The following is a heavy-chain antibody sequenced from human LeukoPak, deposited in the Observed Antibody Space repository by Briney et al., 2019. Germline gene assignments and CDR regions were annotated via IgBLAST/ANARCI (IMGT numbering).Heavy chain of an antibody. J-gene: IGHJ5*02. CDR1: GGSISSYY. D-gene: IGHD6-13*01. V-gene: IGHV4-59*01. CDR2: IYYSGST. Sequence: SETLSLTCTVSGGSISSYYWSWIRQPPGKGLEWIGYIYYSGSTNYNPSLKSRVTISVDTSKNQFSLKLSSVTAADTAVYYCARLAAAGSWFDPWGQGTLVTVSS. CDR3: ARLAAAGSWFDP.